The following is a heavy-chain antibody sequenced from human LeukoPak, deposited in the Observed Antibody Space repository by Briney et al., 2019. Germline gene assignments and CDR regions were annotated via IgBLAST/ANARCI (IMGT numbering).Heavy chain of an antibody. V-gene: IGHV3-23*01. Sequence: PGGSLRLSCEASGFTFSSYAMSWVRYAPGKGLAWVSVISSSADSTYYADSVKGRFTISRDNSKNTLYLQMNNLRAEDTAVYYCAKPLEKYTYGGNFDYWGQGILVTVSS. D-gene: IGHD4-23*01. J-gene: IGHJ4*02. CDR1: GFTFSSYA. CDR3: AKPLEKYTYGGNFDY. CDR2: ISSSADST.